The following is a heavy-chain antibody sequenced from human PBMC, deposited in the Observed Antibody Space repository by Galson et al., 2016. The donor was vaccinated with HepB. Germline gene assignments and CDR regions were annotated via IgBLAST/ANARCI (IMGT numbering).Heavy chain of an antibody. V-gene: IGHV3-53*01. D-gene: IGHD3-10*01. CDR3: ARDQSTMIRGALAH. CDR2: IYSGGNT. J-gene: IGHJ4*02. CDR1: GFTVSSYY. Sequence: SLRLSCAVSGFTVSSYYMSWVRQAPGKGLEWVSVIYSGGNTYYADSVKSRFPISRDTSKNTLFLQMNTLRAEDAAVYFCARDQSTMIRGALAHWGQGTRVSVPS.